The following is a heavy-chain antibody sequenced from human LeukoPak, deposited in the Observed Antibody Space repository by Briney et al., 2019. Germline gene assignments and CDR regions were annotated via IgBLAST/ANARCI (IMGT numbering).Heavy chain of an antibody. CDR2: IKQDVSER. CDR3: ARDGGPFDS. D-gene: IGHD2-15*01. Sequence: GGSLRLSCAASRFTFRRYWMSWVRQAPGKGLEWVANIKQDVSERYYVDSVKGRFTISRDNAKNLVYLQLNSLRVEDTAVYYCARDGGPFDSWGQGTLVTVSS. CDR1: RFTFRRYW. V-gene: IGHV3-7*03. J-gene: IGHJ4*02.